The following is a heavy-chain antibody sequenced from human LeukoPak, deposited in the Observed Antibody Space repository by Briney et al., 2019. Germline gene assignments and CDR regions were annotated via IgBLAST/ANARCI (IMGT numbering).Heavy chain of an antibody. CDR1: GYTFTSYD. Sequence: ASVRVSCKASGYTFTSYDINWVRQAPGQGLEWMGWMNPNSGNTGYAQKFQGRVTMTRDTSITTAYMELTSLSSDDTAVYYCAREPSLHSSSSYNYWGQGTLVTVSS. V-gene: IGHV1-8*01. CDR3: AREPSLHSSSSYNY. J-gene: IGHJ4*02. CDR2: MNPNSGNT. D-gene: IGHD6-6*01.